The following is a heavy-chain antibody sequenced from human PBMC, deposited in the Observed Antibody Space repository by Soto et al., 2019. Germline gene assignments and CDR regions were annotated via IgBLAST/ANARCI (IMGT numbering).Heavy chain of an antibody. CDR3: ARGALPDRYCSSTSCLYYYYGMDV. J-gene: IGHJ6*02. D-gene: IGHD2-2*01. CDR2: IGTAGDT. CDR1: GFTFSSYD. Sequence: PGGSLRLSCAASGFTFSSYDMHWVRQATGKGLEWVSAIGTAGDTYYPGSVKGRFTISRENAKNSLYLQMNSLRAGDTAVYYCARGALPDRYCSSTSCLYYYYGMDVWGQGTTVIVSS. V-gene: IGHV3-13*01.